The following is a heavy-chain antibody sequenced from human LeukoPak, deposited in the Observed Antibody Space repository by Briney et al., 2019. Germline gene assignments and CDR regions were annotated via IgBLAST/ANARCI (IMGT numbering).Heavy chain of an antibody. Sequence: ASVKVSCKASGYTFTSYYINWVRQATGQGLEWMGWMNPNSGNTGYAQKFQGRVTMTRNTSISTAYMELSSLRSEDTAVYYCARGSGYDFWSGYFDAFDIWGQGTMVTVSS. CDR3: ARGSGYDFWSGYFDAFDI. D-gene: IGHD3-3*01. J-gene: IGHJ3*02. V-gene: IGHV1-8*01. CDR1: GYTFTSYY. CDR2: MNPNSGNT.